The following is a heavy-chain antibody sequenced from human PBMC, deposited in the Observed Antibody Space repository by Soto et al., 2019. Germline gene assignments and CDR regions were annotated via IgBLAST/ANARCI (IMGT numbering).Heavy chain of an antibody. CDR1: GGSISSYY. V-gene: IGHV4-59*08. J-gene: IGHJ5*02. CDR2: IYYSGST. D-gene: IGHD4-4*01. CDR3: ARQSYSNYDWFDP. Sequence: SETLSLTCPVSGGSISSYYWSWIRQPPGKGLEWIGYIYYSGSTNYNPSLKSRVTISVDTSKNQFSLKLSSVTAADTAVYYCARQSYSNYDWFDPWGQGTLVTVSS.